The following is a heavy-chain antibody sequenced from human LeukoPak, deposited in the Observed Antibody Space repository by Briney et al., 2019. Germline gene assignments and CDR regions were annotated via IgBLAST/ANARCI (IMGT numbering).Heavy chain of an antibody. CDR1: GFTFSSYS. CDR3: ARDNCSGGSCYLMDV. Sequence: GGSLRLSCAASGFTFSSYSMNWVRQAPGKGLEWVSSISSSSSYIYYADSVKGRFTISRDNAKNSLYLQMNSLRAEDTAVYYCARDNCSGGSCYLMDVWGQGTTVTVSS. D-gene: IGHD2-15*01. V-gene: IGHV3-21*01. CDR2: ISSSSSYI. J-gene: IGHJ6*02.